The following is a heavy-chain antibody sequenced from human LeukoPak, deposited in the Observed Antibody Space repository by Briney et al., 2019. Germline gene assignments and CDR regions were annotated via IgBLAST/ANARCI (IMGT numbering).Heavy chain of an antibody. D-gene: IGHD3-16*01. CDR2: MNQDGSAK. CDR3: ATYTHWVAGDV. Sequence: PGGSLRLSCAASGFTFSDSWTSWVRQAPGKGLEWVANMNQDGSAKDYVDSVKGRFTISRDNARNSLYLQMSSLRAEDTAVYYCATYTHWVAGDVWGQGTTVTVSS. J-gene: IGHJ6*02. V-gene: IGHV3-7*01. CDR1: GFTFSDSW.